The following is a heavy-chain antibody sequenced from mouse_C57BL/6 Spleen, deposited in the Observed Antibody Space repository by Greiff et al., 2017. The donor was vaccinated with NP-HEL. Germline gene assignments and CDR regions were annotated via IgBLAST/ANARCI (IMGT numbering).Heavy chain of an antibody. CDR2: INPGSGGT. V-gene: IGHV1-54*01. J-gene: IGHJ3*01. CDR3: ARQLRWFAY. D-gene: IGHD3-2*02. CDR1: GYAFTNYL. Sequence: VQLQQSGAELVRPGTSVKVSCKASGYAFTNYLIEWVKQRPGQGLEWIGVINPGSGGTNYNEKFKGKATLTADKSSSTAYMQLSSLTSEDSAVYFCARQLRWFAYWGQGTLVTVSA.